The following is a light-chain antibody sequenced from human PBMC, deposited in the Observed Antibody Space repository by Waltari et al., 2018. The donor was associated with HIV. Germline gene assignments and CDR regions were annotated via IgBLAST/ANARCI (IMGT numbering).Light chain of an antibody. CDR3: QQSYSVPFT. V-gene: IGKV1-39*01. J-gene: IGKJ3*01. Sequence: DIQMTQSPSSLSASVRDRVTIACRASQSIATYLNWYHQKPGKAPKLVIYATSALQSGVPSRFSGSGSGTDFTLTIGSLQPEDFGTYYCQQSYSVPFTFGPGTKVDIK. CDR2: ATS. CDR1: QSIATY.